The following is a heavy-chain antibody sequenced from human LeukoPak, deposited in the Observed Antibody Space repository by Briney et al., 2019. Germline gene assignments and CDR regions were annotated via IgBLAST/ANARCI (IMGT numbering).Heavy chain of an antibody. D-gene: IGHD3-9*01. V-gene: IGHV4-59*01. CDR2: LSKSGNT. Sequence: SETLSLTCTVPGGSISSYYWSWIRLPPGKGLEWIGYLSKSGNTNYSPSLKGRVTIFGDTSKNQFFLKLSSVTAADTAVYYCARARYVNSFYAFDIWGQGTLVTVSS. CDR1: GGSISSYY. J-gene: IGHJ3*02. CDR3: ARARYVNSFYAFDI.